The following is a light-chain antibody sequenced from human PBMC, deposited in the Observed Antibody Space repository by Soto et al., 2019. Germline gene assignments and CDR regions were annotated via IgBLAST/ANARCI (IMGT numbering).Light chain of an antibody. CDR1: QTVSTN. V-gene: IGKV3-11*01. CDR3: QQRNKWPPIT. Sequence: LVMTQSPATLSVSPGEIATLSCRASQTVSTNLAWYQQKPGQAPRLLIYDASTRATGIPARFSGSGSETDFTLTITSLEPEDFAVYYCQQRNKWPPITFGQGTRLEIK. J-gene: IGKJ5*01. CDR2: DAS.